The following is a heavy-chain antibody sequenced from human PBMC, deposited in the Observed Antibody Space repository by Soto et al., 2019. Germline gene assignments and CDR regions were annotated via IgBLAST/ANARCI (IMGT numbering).Heavy chain of an antibody. Sequence: GGXLRLAWAASGFTFSRYAMHWVRQAPGKGRERVAVISYDGSNKYYADSVKGRFTISRDNSKNTLYLQMNSLRAEDTAVYYCAKDWATVTTDYYYMDVWGKGTTVTVSS. CDR2: ISYDGSNK. CDR3: AKDWATVTTDYYYMDV. V-gene: IGHV3-30*18. J-gene: IGHJ6*03. D-gene: IGHD4-17*01. CDR1: GFTFSRYA.